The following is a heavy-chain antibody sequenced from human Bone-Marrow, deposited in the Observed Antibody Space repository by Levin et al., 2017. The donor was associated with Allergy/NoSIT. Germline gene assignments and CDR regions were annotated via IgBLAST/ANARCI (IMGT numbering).Heavy chain of an antibody. CDR3: ARARYFDLFSIYYYVMDV. CDR2: IYSTGNT. V-gene: IGHV4-59*01. Sequence: SQTLSLTCTVSGGSIGSDYWSWIRQPPGKGLEWLGYIYSTGNTNYNPSLKSRVTISLDTSKKQFYLRLRSVTAADTAVYYCARARYFDLFSIYYYVMDVWGQGTTVTVSS. CDR1: GGSIGSDY. J-gene: IGHJ6*02. D-gene: IGHD3-9*01.